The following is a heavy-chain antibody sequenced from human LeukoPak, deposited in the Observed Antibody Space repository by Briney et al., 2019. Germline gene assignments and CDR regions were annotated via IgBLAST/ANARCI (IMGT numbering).Heavy chain of an antibody. J-gene: IGHJ4*02. Sequence: PSETLSLTCAVYGGSFSGYYWSWIRQPPGKGLEWIGEINHSGSTNYNPSLKSRVTISVDTSKNQFSLKLSSVTAADTAVYYCARVIYCSSTSPQIAAADPTDYWGQGTLVTVSS. CDR3: ARVIYCSSTSPQIAAADPTDY. V-gene: IGHV4-34*01. CDR2: INHSGST. CDR1: GGSFSGYY. D-gene: IGHD2-2*01.